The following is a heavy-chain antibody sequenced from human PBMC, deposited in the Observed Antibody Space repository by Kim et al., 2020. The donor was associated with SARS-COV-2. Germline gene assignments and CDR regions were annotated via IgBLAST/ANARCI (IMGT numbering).Heavy chain of an antibody. D-gene: IGHD5-18*01. J-gene: IGHJ4*02. CDR2: INHSGST. CDR3: ARFDRPSPPSSVDTAMVVFDY. V-gene: IGHV4-34*01. CDR1: GGSFSGYY. Sequence: SETLSLTCAVYGGSFSGYYWSWIRQPPGKGLEWIGEINHSGSTNYNPSLKSRVTISVDTSKNQFSLKLSSVTAADTAVYYCARFDRPSPPSSVDTAMVVFDYWGQGTLVTVSS.